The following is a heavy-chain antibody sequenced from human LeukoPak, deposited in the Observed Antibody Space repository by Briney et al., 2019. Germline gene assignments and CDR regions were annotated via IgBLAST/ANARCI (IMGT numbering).Heavy chain of an antibody. Sequence: KTSETLSLTCTVSGGSISSYYWSWIRQPPGKGLEWVAYIYYSGSTNYNPSLKSRVTISIDMSKNQFSLKLSSVTAADTAIYYCASGDLYYFDYWGQGTLVTVSS. CDR1: GGSISSYY. CDR2: IYYSGST. CDR3: ASGDLYYFDY. D-gene: IGHD4-17*01. V-gene: IGHV4-59*12. J-gene: IGHJ4*02.